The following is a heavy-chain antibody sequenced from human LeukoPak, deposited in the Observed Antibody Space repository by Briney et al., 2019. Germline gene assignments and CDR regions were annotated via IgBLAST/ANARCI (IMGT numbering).Heavy chain of an antibody. CDR2: IYTSGST. D-gene: IGHD3-10*01. V-gene: IGHV4-61*02. CDR1: GGSISSGSYY. J-gene: IGHJ3*02. Sequence: PSVTLSLTFTVSGGSISSGSYYWSWIRQPAGKGLEWIGRIYTSGSTNYNPSLMSRVTMSADTSKNQFSLKLSSVTAADTAVYYCAREVDYYGREYLGAFDIWGQGTMVTVSS. CDR3: AREVDYYGREYLGAFDI.